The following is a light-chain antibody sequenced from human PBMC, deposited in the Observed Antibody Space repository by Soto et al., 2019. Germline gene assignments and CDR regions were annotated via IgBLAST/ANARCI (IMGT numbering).Light chain of an antibody. CDR3: QQYDNGLT. V-gene: IGKV1-33*01. Sequence: DIQMTQSPSSLSVSVRDRVTITCQASQDIRNSLNWYQHKPGKAPKLLIYDASTLEIGVPSRFSGRGFGTDFTFTISGLQPEDIATYYCQQYDNGLTFGPGTKLEIK. CDR1: QDIRNS. CDR2: DAS. J-gene: IGKJ2*01.